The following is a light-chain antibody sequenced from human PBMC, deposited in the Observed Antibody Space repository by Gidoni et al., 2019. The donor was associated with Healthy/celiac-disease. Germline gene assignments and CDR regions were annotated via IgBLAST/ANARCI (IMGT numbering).Light chain of an antibody. CDR3: MQALQSWT. CDR1: QSLLHSNGYID. Sequence: IVMTQYPLSLPVTPGEPFSISCRSSQSLLHSNGYIDFDWYLQKPGQSPQLLIYLGSNRASGVPDRFSGSGSGTDFTLKISRVEAEDVGVYYCMQALQSWTFGQGTKVEIK. V-gene: IGKV2-28*01. J-gene: IGKJ1*01. CDR2: LGS.